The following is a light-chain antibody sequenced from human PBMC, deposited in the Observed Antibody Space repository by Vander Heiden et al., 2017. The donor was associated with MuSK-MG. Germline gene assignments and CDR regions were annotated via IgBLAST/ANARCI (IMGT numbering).Light chain of an antibody. CDR3: QQSHSTPRT. Sequence: DIQMTQSPSSLSAPVGDRVTITCRASQSISSNFNWYQQKPGKAPKLLIYAASSLESGVPSRFSGSGSGTDFTLTITSLQPEDFATYYCQQSHSTPRTFGQGTKVEIK. CDR1: QSISSN. V-gene: IGKV1-39*01. CDR2: AAS. J-gene: IGKJ1*01.